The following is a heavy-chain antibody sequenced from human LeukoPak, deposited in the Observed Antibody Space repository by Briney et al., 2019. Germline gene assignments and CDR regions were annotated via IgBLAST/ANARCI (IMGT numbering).Heavy chain of an antibody. CDR2: ISGGGGST. V-gene: IGHV3-23*01. Sequence: GGSLRLSCAASGFTFSSYAMSWVRQAPGKGLEWVSAISGGGGSTYYADSVKGRFTISRDNSKNTLYLQMNSLRAEDTAVYYCAKDHYYDSSGYYGHWGQGTLVTVSS. CDR3: AKDHYYDSSGYYGH. D-gene: IGHD3-22*01. CDR1: GFTFSSYA. J-gene: IGHJ4*02.